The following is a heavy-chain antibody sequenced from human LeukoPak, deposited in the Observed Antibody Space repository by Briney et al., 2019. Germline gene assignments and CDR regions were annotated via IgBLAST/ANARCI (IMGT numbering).Heavy chain of an antibody. V-gene: IGHV3-15*01. J-gene: IGHJ4*02. CDR1: GFTFSNAW. Sequence: GGSLRLSCAASGFTFSNAWMSWVRQAPGKGLEWVGRIKSKTDGGTTDYAAPVKGRFTISRDDSKDTLYLQMNSLKTEDTAVYYCTSLSSGWYRADYWGQGTLVTVSP. D-gene: IGHD6-19*01. CDR2: IKSKTDGGTT. CDR3: TSLSSGWYRADY.